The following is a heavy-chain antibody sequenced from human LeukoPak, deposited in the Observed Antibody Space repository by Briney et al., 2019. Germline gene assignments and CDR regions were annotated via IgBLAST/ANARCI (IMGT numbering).Heavy chain of an antibody. V-gene: IGHV3-23*01. CDR3: ARDLRQQLVEGEDSY. CDR1: GFTFGTSA. D-gene: IGHD6-13*01. CDR2: ITSGDGSP. J-gene: IGHJ4*02. Sequence: PGGSLRLSYAASGFTFGTSAMSWVRQTPEKGLEWVSTITSGDGSPYYADSVKGRFTISRDNSNNMLYLQMNSLRAEDTAVYYCARDLRQQLVEGEDSYWGQGTLVTVSS.